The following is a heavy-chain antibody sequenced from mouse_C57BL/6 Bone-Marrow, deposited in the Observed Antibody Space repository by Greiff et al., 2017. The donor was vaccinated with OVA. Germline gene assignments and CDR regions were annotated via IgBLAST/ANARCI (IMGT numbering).Heavy chain of an antibody. D-gene: IGHD2-2*01. CDR2: FYPGSGSI. J-gene: IGHJ3*01. Sequence: VQRVESGAELVKPGASVKLSCKASGYTFTEYTIHWVKQRSGQGLEWIGWFYPGSGSIKYNEKFKDKATLTADKSSSTVYMELSRLTSEDSAVYFCARHEGGYGRFAYWGQGTLVTVSA. CDR3: ARHEGGYGRFAY. V-gene: IGHV1-62-2*01. CDR1: GYTFTEYT.